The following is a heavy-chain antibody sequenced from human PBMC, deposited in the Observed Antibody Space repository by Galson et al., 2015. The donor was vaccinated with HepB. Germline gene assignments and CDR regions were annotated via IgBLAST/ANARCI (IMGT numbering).Heavy chain of an antibody. J-gene: IGHJ6*02. V-gene: IGHV3-23*01. D-gene: IGHD2-2*01. CDR3: AKAVSRDYCSSTSCYPYYYYGMDV. CDR2: ISGSGGST. CDR1: GFTFSSYA. Sequence: SLRLSCAASGFTFSSYAMSWVRQAPGKGLEWVSAISGSGGSTYYADSVKGRFTISRDNPKNTLCLQMNSLRAEDTAVYYCAKAVSRDYCSSTSCYPYYYYGMDVWGQGTTVTVSS.